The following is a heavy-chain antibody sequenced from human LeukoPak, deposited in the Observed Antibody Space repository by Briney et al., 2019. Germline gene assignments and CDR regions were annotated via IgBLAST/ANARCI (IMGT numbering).Heavy chain of an antibody. D-gene: IGHD3-3*01. CDR3: ARTGTRFLEWLFQYYFDY. Sequence: GASVKVSCKASGYTFTGYYMHWVRQAPGQGLEWMGWINPNSGGTNYAQKFQGRVTMTRDTSISTAYMELSRLRSDDTAVYYCARTGTRFLEWLFQYYFDYWGQRTLVTVSS. J-gene: IGHJ4*02. V-gene: IGHV1-2*02. CDR2: INPNSGGT. CDR1: GYTFTGYY.